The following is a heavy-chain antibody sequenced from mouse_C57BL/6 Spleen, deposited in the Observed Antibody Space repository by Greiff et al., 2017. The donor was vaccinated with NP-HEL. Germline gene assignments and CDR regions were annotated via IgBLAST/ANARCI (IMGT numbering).Heavy chain of an antibody. D-gene: IGHD1-1*01. J-gene: IGHJ4*01. CDR3: ARRNYYGREGYYYAMDY. Sequence: DVKLVESGGGLVKPGGSLKLSCAASGFTFSSYTMSWVRQTPEKRLEWVATISGGGGNTYYPDSVKGRFTISRDNAKNTLYLQMSSLRSEDTALYYCARRNYYGREGYYYAMDYGGQGTSVTVSS. CDR1: GFTFSSYT. CDR2: ISGGGGNT. V-gene: IGHV5-9*01.